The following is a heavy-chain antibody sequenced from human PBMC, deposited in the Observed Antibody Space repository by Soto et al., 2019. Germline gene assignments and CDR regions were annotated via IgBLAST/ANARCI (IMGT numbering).Heavy chain of an antibody. CDR2: VDYSGST. Sequence: QVQLQESGPGLVKPSETLSLTCTVSGGSISDYYWSWFRQAPGKGLDWIGYVDYSGSTTYNPSLQSRVTMSVDTSKNQFTLKLSSVTAADTAVYYCARQAIDWGQGTLVTVSS. J-gene: IGHJ4*02. CDR3: ARQAID. V-gene: IGHV4-59*08. CDR1: GGSISDYY.